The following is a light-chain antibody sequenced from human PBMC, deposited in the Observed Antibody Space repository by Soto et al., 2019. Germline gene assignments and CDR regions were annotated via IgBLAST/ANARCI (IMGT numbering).Light chain of an antibody. Sequence: EIVLTQSPATLSSSQGERATLSCRASQTVSNKLAWYQHKPGQAPSLLIYGAFTRATGIPARFSGTGSGTEFTLTISSLQSEDFALYYCQHDNDWPLTFGQGTKVDIK. V-gene: IGKV3-15*01. CDR1: QTVSNK. CDR2: GAF. CDR3: QHDNDWPLT. J-gene: IGKJ1*01.